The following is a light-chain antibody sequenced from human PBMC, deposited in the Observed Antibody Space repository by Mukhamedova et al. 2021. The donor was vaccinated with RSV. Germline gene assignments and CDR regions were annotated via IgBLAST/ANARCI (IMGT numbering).Light chain of an antibody. Sequence: GERATLSCRATQSVSSNQLAWYQQKPGQAPRILICGASIRATGIPDRFSGSGSGTDFTLTISRLEPEDFAVYYCQQYGNSPALT. V-gene: IGKV3-20*01. CDR2: GAS. CDR1: QSVSSNQ. J-gene: IGKJ4*01. CDR3: QQYGNSPALT.